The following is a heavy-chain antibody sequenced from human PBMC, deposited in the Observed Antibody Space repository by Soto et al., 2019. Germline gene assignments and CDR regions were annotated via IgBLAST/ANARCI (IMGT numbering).Heavy chain of an antibody. CDR2: TYHGGGT. CDR1: GGSITNNW. D-gene: IGHD4-17*01. CDR3: VRNGDYVIDY. J-gene: IGHJ4*02. V-gene: IGHV4-4*02. Sequence: SETLSLTCAVSGGSITNNWWSWGRQPPGKGLEWIGETYHGGGTNYNPSLKSRVTISMDTSESQFSLRLRSVSAADTAVYYCVRNGDYVIDYWGLGTLVTVS.